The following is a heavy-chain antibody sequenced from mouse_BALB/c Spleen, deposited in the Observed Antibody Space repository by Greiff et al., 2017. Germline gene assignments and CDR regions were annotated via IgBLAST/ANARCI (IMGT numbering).Heavy chain of an antibody. Sequence: EVKLQESGPELVKPGASVKMSCKASGYTFTSYVMHWVKQKPGQGLEWIGYINPYNDGTKYNEKFKGKATLTSDKSSSTAYMELSSLTSEDSAVYYCARRTGSHYFDYWGQGTTLTVSS. J-gene: IGHJ2*01. D-gene: IGHD4-1*01. V-gene: IGHV1-14*01. CDR1: GYTFTSYV. CDR3: ARRTGSHYFDY. CDR2: INPYNDGT.